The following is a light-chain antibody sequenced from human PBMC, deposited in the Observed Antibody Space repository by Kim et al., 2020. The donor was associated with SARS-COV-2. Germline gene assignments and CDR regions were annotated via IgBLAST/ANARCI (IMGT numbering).Light chain of an antibody. CDR2: GKN. V-gene: IGLV3-19*01. Sequence: AVGQTVRITCQGDSLRSYYASWYQQKPGQAPVLVIYGKNNRPSGIPDRFSGSSSGNTASLTITGAQAEDEADYYCNSRDSSGNRGVFGGGTKLTVL. CDR3: NSRDSSGNRGV. CDR1: SLRSYY. J-gene: IGLJ2*01.